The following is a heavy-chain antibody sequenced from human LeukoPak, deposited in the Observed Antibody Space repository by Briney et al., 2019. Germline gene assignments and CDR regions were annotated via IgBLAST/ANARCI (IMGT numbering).Heavy chain of an antibody. J-gene: IGHJ1*01. V-gene: IGHV3-74*01. D-gene: IGHD3-22*01. CDR1: GFTFSSYW. Sequence: GGSLRLSCVASGFTFSSYWMHWVRQDPRKGLVWVSRINGDGRNINYADSVRGRFTISRDNAKNTLYLQMNTLRVEDTAVYYCARDKYDSSGYQLVPGAYFQHWGQGTLVTVSS. CDR2: INGDGRNI. CDR3: ARDKYDSSGYQLVPGAYFQH.